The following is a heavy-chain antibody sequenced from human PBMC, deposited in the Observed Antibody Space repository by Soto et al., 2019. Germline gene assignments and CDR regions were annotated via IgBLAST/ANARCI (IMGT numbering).Heavy chain of an antibody. CDR2: INAGNGNT. Sequence: QVQLVQSGAEVKKPGASVKVSCKASGYTFTNYAIHWVRQAPGQRLECMGWINAGNGNTKYSQKFQGRVTLSRDTPESTAYMELSSLRSAVTAVYYSARVRGYSDSSGYNYCGQGTLVTVSS. CDR1: GYTFTNYA. CDR3: ARVRGYSDSSGYNY. V-gene: IGHV1-3*01. D-gene: IGHD3-22*01. J-gene: IGHJ4*02.